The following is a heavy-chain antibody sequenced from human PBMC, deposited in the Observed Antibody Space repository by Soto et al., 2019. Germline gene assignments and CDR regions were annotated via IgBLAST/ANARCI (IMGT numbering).Heavy chain of an antibody. CDR3: ARVTYYYDSSGYYYNWFDP. Sequence: PSETLSLTCAVSGGSISSGGYSWSWIRQPPGKGLEWIGYIYHSGSTYYNPSLKSRVTISVDRSKNQFSLKLSSVTAADTAVYYCARVTYYYDSSGYYYNWFDPWGQGTLVTVSS. CDR2: IYHSGST. D-gene: IGHD3-22*01. V-gene: IGHV4-30-2*01. J-gene: IGHJ5*02. CDR1: GGSISSGGYS.